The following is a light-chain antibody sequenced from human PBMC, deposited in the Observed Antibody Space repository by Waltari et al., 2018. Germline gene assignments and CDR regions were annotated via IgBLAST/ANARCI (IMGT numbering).Light chain of an antibody. CDR1: QSLVYGDGNTF. CDR3: RQSTHGPRT. CDR2: KVS. J-gene: IGKJ1*01. Sequence: DVVMTRSPLSLPVTLGQPASLAFRSGQSLVYGDGNTFLNWFQQRPVQSPTRLIYKVSNRDPGVPDRFSGSASGTDFKLKISRVEAEDVGVYYCRQSTHGPRTFGQGTKVEIK. V-gene: IGKV2-30*01.